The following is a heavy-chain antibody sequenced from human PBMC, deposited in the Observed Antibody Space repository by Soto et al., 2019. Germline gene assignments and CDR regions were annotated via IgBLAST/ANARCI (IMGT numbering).Heavy chain of an antibody. J-gene: IGHJ4*02. D-gene: IGHD4-17*01. CDR2: IYYSGST. CDR3: ARRDTVTTEDYFDY. V-gene: IGHV4-39*01. Sequence: QLQLQESGPGLVKPSETLSLTCTVSGGSISSSSYYWGWIRQPPGKGLEWIGSIYYSGSTYYNPSLKSRVTISVDTSKNQFSLKLSSVTAADTAVYYCARRDTVTTEDYFDYWGQGTLVTVSS. CDR1: GGSISSSSYY.